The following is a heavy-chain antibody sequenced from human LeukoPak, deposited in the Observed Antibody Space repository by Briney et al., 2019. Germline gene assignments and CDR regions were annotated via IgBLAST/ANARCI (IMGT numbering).Heavy chain of an antibody. V-gene: IGHV3-23*01. CDR2: ISGSGGST. J-gene: IGHJ4*02. D-gene: IGHD2-15*01. Sequence: GGSLRLSCAASGFTFSSYAMSWVRQAPGKGLEWVSAISGSGGSTYYADSVKGRFTISRDNSKNTLYLQMNSLGAEDTAVYYCAREGLQRDYFDYWGQGTLVTVSS. CDR3: AREGLQRDYFDY. CDR1: GFTFSSYA.